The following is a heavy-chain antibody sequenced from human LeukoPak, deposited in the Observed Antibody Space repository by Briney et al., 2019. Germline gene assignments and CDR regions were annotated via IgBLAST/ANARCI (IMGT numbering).Heavy chain of an antibody. Sequence: SGTLSLTCAVHGGSFNSYSWSWIRQPPGKGLEWIGEVTHGGSTNYNPSLKSRVTITVDTSRNQFSLKLTSVTAADRGVYYCARESYLDWFDPWSQGTLVTVSS. D-gene: IGHD3-10*01. CDR3: ARESYLDWFDP. CDR2: VTHGGST. V-gene: IGHV4-34*01. CDR1: GGSFNSYS. J-gene: IGHJ5*02.